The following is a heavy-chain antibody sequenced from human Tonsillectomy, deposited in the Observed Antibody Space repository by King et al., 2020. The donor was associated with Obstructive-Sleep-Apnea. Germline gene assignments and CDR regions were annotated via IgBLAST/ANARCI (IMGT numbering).Heavy chain of an antibody. CDR3: AKDRGSTYYYSDY. CDR1: VFTFSSYG. J-gene: IGHJ4*02. V-gene: IGHV3-30*18. D-gene: IGHD2-2*01. Sequence: VQLVESGGGVVQPGRSLRLSCPASVFTFSSYGMHWVRQAPGKGREWVAFISSDGSNKNYADSVKGRFIISRDNSTNTRYLQMNSLRAEDTALYYCAKDRGSTYYYSDYWGQGTLVTVSS. CDR2: ISSDGSNK.